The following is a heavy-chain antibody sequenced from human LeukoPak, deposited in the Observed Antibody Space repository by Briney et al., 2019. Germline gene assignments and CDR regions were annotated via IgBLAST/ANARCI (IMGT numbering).Heavy chain of an antibody. V-gene: IGHV1-69*06. D-gene: IGHD5-12*01. CDR3: AGGYSGYDRDDAFDI. CDR2: IIPIFGTA. J-gene: IGHJ3*02. Sequence: AVKVSCKASGCSFSSYSISLVRQAPGQGLEWMGGIIPIFGTANYAQKFQGRDTITADKSTSTAYMELSSLRSEDTAVYYCAGGYSGYDRDDAFDIWGQGTMVTVSS. CDR1: GCSFSSYS.